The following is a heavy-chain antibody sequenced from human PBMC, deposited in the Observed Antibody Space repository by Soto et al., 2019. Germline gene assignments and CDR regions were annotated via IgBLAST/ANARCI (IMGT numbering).Heavy chain of an antibody. CDR2: ISSNGGST. D-gene: IGHD3-9*01. V-gene: IGHV3-64*01. Sequence: GGSLRLSCAASGFTFSSYAMHWVRQAPGKGLEYVSAISSNGGSTYYANSVKGRFTISRDNSKNTLYLQMGSLRAEDMAVYYCARERLRYFDWLPQTDAFDIWGQGTMVTVSS. CDR3: ARERLRYFDWLPQTDAFDI. CDR1: GFTFSSYA. J-gene: IGHJ3*02.